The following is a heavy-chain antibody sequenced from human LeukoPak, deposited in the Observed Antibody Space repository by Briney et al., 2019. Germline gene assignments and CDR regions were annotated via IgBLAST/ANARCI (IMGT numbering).Heavy chain of an antibody. CDR3: ARGDYYYDSSGRGFEY. Sequence: ASVKLSCKTSGYTFIDYYMHWVRQAPGKGLEWMGWISPKRRATDYAQKFQGSVTMTWDTSMTTAYMKLSSLRSDDTAVYFCARGDYYYDSSGRGFEYWGQGTLVTVSS. J-gene: IGHJ4*02. D-gene: IGHD3-22*01. V-gene: IGHV1-2*02. CDR2: ISPKRRAT. CDR1: GYTFIDYY.